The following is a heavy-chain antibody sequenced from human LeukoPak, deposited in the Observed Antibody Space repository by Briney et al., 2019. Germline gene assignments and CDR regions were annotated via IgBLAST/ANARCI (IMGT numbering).Heavy chain of an antibody. D-gene: IGHD3-10*01. J-gene: IGHJ5*02. CDR2: INSDGSST. Sequence: QPGGSLRLSCAASGFTFSSYWMHWVRQAPGKGLVWVSRINSDGSSTSYADSVKGRFTVSRDNSKNTLYLQMNSLRAEDTAVYYCAKTAASLLWFGAHWFDPWGQGTLVTVSS. CDR3: AKTAASLLWFGAHWFDP. CDR1: GFTFSSYW. V-gene: IGHV3-74*01.